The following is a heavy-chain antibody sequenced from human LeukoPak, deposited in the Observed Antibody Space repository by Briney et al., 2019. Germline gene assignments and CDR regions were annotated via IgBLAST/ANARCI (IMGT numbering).Heavy chain of an antibody. J-gene: IGHJ4*02. CDR2: SRNKARGYTT. D-gene: IGHD2-15*01. V-gene: IGHV3-72*01. CDR3: FSPWGGGKQLVRY. Sequence: GGSLRLSCAPPGFTVSRIPLDWVSQAPGKGLEWVGRSRNKARGYTTEYAASVKGRFTISRDDPKDSVFLQMNSLKNEDTAVYFLFSPWGGGKQLVRYWGQGTLVTVSS. CDR1: GFTVSRIP.